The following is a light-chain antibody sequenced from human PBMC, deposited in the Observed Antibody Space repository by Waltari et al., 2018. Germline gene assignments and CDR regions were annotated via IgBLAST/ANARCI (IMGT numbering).Light chain of an antibody. J-gene: IGLJ3*02. Sequence: QTVVTQEPSLSVSPGGTVTLTCALSSGSVSSTSYPTWYQQTPGQPPRTLVYKGISRSSGGPDRFSGSILGNTAALTSTGAQADYESDYYCSMYMGSGVWVFGGGTKLTVL. V-gene: IGLV8-61*01. CDR2: KGI. CDR3: SMYMGSGVWV. CDR1: SGSVSSTSY.